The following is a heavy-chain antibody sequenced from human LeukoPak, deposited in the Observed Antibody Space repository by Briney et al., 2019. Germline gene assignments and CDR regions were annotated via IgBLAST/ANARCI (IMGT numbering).Heavy chain of an antibody. CDR3: ARTPNYGDYVWFYDY. D-gene: IGHD4-17*01. CDR2: IYYSGST. CDR1: GGSISSYY. V-gene: IGHV4-59*01. J-gene: IGHJ4*02. Sequence: SETLSLTCTVSGGSISSYYWNWIRQPPGMGLEWIGYIYYSGSTNYNPSLKSRVTISVDTSKNQFSLKLSSVTAADTAVYYCARTPNYGDYVWFYDYWGQGTLVTVSS.